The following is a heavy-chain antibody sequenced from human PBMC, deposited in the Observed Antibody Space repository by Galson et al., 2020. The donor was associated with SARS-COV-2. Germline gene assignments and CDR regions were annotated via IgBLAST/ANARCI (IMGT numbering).Heavy chain of an antibody. Sequence: GGSLRLSCVASGFLFDDYGMSWVRQAPGKGLAWVSGMSWNGGSTGYADSVKGRFSISRDNAKKSLYLQMNSLRAEDTALYFCARDIDPYYDDSSGFDYWGQGTQVTVSS. CDR1: GFLFDDYG. V-gene: IGHV3-20*04. CDR3: ARDIDPYYDDSSGFDY. CDR2: MSWNGGST. J-gene: IGHJ4*02. D-gene: IGHD3-22*01.